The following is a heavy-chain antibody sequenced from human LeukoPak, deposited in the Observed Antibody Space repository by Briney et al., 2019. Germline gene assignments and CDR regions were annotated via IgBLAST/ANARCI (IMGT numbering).Heavy chain of an antibody. CDR3: ARDLWGYCSGGSCYSGWFDP. D-gene: IGHD2-15*01. J-gene: IGHJ5*02. CDR2: INPNSGGT. Sequence: ASVKVSCKASGYTFTGYYMYWVRQAPGQGLEWMGWINPNSGGTNYAQKFQGRVTMTRDTSISTAYMELSRLRSDDTAVYYCARDLWGYCSGGSCYSGWFDPWGQGTLVTVSS. V-gene: IGHV1-2*02. CDR1: GYTFTGYY.